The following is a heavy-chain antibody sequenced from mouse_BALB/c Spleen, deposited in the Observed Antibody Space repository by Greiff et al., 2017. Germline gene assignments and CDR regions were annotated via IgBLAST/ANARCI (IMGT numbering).Heavy chain of an antibody. CDR3: ARGIYYDYDEPFAY. J-gene: IGHJ3*01. V-gene: IGHV1-77*01. CDR1: GYTFTDYV. Sequence: QVQLQQSGPELVKPGASVKMSCKASGYTFTDYVISWVKQRTGQGLEWIGEIYPGSGSTYYNEKFKGKATLTADKSSNTAYMQLSSLTSEDSAVYFCARGIYYDYDEPFAYWGQGTLVTVSA. D-gene: IGHD2-4*01. CDR2: IYPGSGST.